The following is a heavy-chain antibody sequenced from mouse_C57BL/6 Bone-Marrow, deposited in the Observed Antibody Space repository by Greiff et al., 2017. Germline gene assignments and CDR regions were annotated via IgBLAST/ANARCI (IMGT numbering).Heavy chain of an antibody. CDR1: GYSITSGYY. CDR3: ARGSNPGYFDV. Sequence: EVKLQQSGPGLVKPSQSLSLTCSVTGYSITSGYYWNWIRQFPGNKLEWMGYISYDGSNNYNPSLKNRISITRDTSKNQFFLKLNSVTTEDTATYYCARGSNPGYFDVWGTGTTVTVSS. V-gene: IGHV3-6*01. J-gene: IGHJ1*03. D-gene: IGHD2-5*01. CDR2: ISYDGSN.